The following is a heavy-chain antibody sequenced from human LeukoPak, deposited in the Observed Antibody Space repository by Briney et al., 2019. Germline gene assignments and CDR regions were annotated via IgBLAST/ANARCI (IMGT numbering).Heavy chain of an antibody. J-gene: IGHJ4*02. CDR1: GGTFSSYA. D-gene: IGHD1-1*01. V-gene: IGHV1-69*05. CDR2: IIPIFGTA. Sequence: GASVKVSCKASGGTFSSYAISWVRQAPGQGLEWMGGIIPIFGTANYAQKFQGRVTITTDESTSTAYMELSSLRSEDTAVYYCAREGAGTGTDQEEYFDYWGQGTLVTVSS. CDR3: AREGAGTGTDQEEYFDY.